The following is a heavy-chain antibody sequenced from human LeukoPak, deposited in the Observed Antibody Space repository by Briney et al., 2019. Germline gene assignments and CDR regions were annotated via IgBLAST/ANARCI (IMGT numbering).Heavy chain of an antibody. V-gene: IGHV3-23*01. CDR1: GFTFSSYA. CDR2: ISGSGGST. D-gene: IGHD5-24*01. J-gene: IGHJ6*02. CDR3: ARPEIDYYYYYGMDV. Sequence: GGSLRLSCAASGFTFSSYAMSWVRQAPGKGLEWVSAISGSGGSTYYADSVKGRFTISRDNSKNTLYLQMNSLRAEDTAVYYCARPEIDYYYYYGMDVWGQGTTVTVSS.